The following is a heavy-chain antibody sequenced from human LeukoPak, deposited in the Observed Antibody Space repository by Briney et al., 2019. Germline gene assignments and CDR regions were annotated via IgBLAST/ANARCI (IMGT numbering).Heavy chain of an antibody. Sequence: ASVKVSCKASGYTFTSYYLHWVRQAPGQGLEWMGIISPSGGSTNYAQKFQGRVTMTTDTSTGTAYMELRNLRSDDTAVYYCARALTAVSQWGQGTLVTVSS. J-gene: IGHJ4*02. CDR1: GYTFTSYY. D-gene: IGHD4-17*01. CDR3: ARALTAVSQ. CDR2: ISPSGGST. V-gene: IGHV1-46*01.